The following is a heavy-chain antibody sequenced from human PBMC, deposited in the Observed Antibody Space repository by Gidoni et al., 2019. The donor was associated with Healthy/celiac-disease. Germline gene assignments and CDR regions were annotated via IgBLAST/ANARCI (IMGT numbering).Heavy chain of an antibody. Sequence: AASGFTFSSYAMSWVRQAPGKGLEWVSVISGSGGSTYYADSVKGRFTISRDNSKNTLYLQMNSLRAEDTAVYYCAKTPTLNIDFWGQGTMVIVSS. CDR1: GFTFSSYA. J-gene: IGHJ3*01. V-gene: IGHV3-23*01. CDR2: ISGSGGST. CDR3: AKTPTLNIDF.